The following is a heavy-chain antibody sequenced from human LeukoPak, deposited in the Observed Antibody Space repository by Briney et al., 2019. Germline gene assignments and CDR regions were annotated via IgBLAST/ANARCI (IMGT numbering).Heavy chain of an antibody. V-gene: IGHV3-53*01. J-gene: IGHJ4*02. D-gene: IGHD4-17*01. CDR1: GFTFTTYA. Sequence: GGSLRLSCAASGFTFTTYAMSWVRQAPGKGLEWVSVISSGGSTYYADSVKGRFTISRDNSKNTLYLQMNSLRAEDTAVYYWAREAVTRNYFDYWGQAALVTVSS. CDR3: AREAVTRNYFDY. CDR2: ISSGGST.